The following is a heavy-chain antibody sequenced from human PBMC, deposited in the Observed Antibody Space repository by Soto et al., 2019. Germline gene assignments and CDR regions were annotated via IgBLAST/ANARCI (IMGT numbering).Heavy chain of an antibody. CDR2: ISYDGSNT. V-gene: IGHV3-30*18. J-gene: IGHJ4*02. D-gene: IGHD1-26*01. CDR3: AKEGGLSGSYYISSSYYFDY. Sequence: QVQLVESGGGVVQPGRSLRLSCVASGFTFSSYGMHWVRQAPGKGLEWVAIISYDGSNTYYADSVKGRFTISGDNSKNTLYLQMNSLRAEDTSVYYFAKEGGLSGSYYISSSYYFDYWGQGTLVTVSS. CDR1: GFTFSSYG.